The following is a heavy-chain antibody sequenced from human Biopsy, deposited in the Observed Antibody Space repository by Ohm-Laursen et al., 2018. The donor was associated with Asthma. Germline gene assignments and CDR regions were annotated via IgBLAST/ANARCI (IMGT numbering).Heavy chain of an antibody. CDR2: IYYSGST. D-gene: IGHD3-22*01. CDR1: YGSITSGGYY. Sequence: SQTLSLTCTVSYGSITSGGYYWTWIRQHPRKGLEWIGFIYYSGSTYYNPSLKSRVSISIDTSKNQFSLKLSSVTAADTAVYYCARAQDYQESRGYYRSFDYRGQGTLVTVSS. V-gene: IGHV4-31*03. CDR3: ARAQDYQESRGYYRSFDY. J-gene: IGHJ4*02.